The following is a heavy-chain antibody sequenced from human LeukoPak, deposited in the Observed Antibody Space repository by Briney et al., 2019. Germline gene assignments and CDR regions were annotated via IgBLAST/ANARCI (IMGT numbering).Heavy chain of an antibody. CDR3: AREGVLGFVTDY. D-gene: IGHD2-15*01. CDR1: GFTFSSYS. Sequence: PGGSLRLSCAASGFTFSSYSMNWVRQAPGKGLEWVSSISSSSSYIYYADSVKGRFTISRDNAKNSLYLQMNGLRAEDTAVYYCAREGVLGFVTDYWGQGTLVTVSS. CDR2: ISSSSSYI. V-gene: IGHV3-21*01. J-gene: IGHJ4*02.